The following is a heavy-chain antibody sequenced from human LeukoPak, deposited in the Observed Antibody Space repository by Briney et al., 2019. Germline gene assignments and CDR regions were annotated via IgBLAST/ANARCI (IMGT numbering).Heavy chain of an antibody. V-gene: IGHV3-48*04. Sequence: PGGSLRLSCAASGFTFSSYSMNWVRQAPGKGLGWVSYISSSSSTIYYADSVKGRFTISRDNAKNSLYLQMNSLRAEDTAVYYCARDHPMVRGGPLMDVWGKGTTVTVSS. D-gene: IGHD3-10*01. CDR1: GFTFSSYS. J-gene: IGHJ6*03. CDR3: ARDHPMVRGGPLMDV. CDR2: ISSSSSTI.